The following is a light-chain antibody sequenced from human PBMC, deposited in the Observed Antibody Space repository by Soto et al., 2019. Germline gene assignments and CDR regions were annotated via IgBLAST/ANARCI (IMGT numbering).Light chain of an antibody. Sequence: QSALTQPASVSGSPGQSITISCTGTSSDVGSYNLVSWYQQHPGKAPKLMIYEVSKRPSGVSNCFSGSKSGNTASLTISGLQAEDEAAYYCCSYAGSSSFVFGTGTKVTVL. V-gene: IGLV2-23*02. CDR1: SSDVGSYNL. J-gene: IGLJ1*01. CDR2: EVS. CDR3: CSYAGSSSFV.